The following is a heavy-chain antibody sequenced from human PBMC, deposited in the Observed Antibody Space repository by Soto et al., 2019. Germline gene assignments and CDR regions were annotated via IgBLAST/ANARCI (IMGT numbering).Heavy chain of an antibody. CDR1: GYTFTSYD. Sequence: QVQLVQSGAEVKKPGASVKVSCKASGYTFTSYDINWVRQATGQGLEWMGWMNPNSGNTGYAQKFQGRVTMTRNTSISTAYMELSSLRSEYTAVYYCARAATYYDFWSGYYPYYYYYMDVWGKGTTVTVSS. D-gene: IGHD3-3*01. CDR3: ARAATYYDFWSGYYPYYYYYMDV. CDR2: MNPNSGNT. V-gene: IGHV1-8*01. J-gene: IGHJ6*03.